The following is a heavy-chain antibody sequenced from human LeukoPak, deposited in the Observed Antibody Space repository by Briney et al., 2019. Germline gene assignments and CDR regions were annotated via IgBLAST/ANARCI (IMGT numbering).Heavy chain of an antibody. D-gene: IGHD3-3*02. J-gene: IGHJ4*02. CDR1: GGSFSGYY. V-gene: IGHV4-34*01. CDR2: INNSGST. CDR3: ARGRAFFD. Sequence: SETLPLTCGVYGGSFSGYYWNWIRQPPGKGLEWIGEINNSGSTNYNPSLKSRVTISRDTSKNLFSLKLSSVTAADTAVYYCARGRAFFDWGQGTLVTVSS.